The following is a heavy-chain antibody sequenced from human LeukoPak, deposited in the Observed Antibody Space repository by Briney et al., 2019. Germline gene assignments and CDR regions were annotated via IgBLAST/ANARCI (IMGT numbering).Heavy chain of an antibody. V-gene: IGHV4-34*01. CDR2: INHSGSP. CDR1: GGSFSGYY. D-gene: IGHD1-1*01. J-gene: IGHJ5*02. CDR3: ARTGPRHQLARGQRWFDP. Sequence: PSETLSLTCAVYGGSFSGYYWSWIRQPPGKGLEWIGEINHSGSPNYNPSLTSRVTISVDTSKNRFSLKLSSVTAADTAVYYCARTGPRHQLARGQRWFDPWGQGTLVTVSS.